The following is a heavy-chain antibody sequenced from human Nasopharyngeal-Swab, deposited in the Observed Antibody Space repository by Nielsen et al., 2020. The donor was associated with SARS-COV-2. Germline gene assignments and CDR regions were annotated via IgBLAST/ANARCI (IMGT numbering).Heavy chain of an antibody. Sequence: GESLKISCAASGFTFRIYWMSWFRQAPGKGLEWVANIKQDGSEKYYVDSVKGRFTISRDNAKNSLYLQMNSLRAEDTAVYYCARVFGWELLRDGFDYWGQGTLVTVSS. CDR3: ARVFGWELLRDGFDY. V-gene: IGHV3-7*01. CDR2: IKQDGSEK. D-gene: IGHD1-26*01. CDR1: GFTFRIYW. J-gene: IGHJ4*02.